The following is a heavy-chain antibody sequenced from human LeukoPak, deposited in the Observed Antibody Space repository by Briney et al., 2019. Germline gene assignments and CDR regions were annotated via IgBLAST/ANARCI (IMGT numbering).Heavy chain of an antibody. Sequence: GASVKVSCKASGYTFTGYYMHWVRQAPGQGLEWMGWINPNSGGTNYAQKFQGRVTMTRDTSISTAYMELSRLRSDDTAVYYCASDIVVVPAAIRDYWGQGTLVNVSS. CDR2: INPNSGGT. J-gene: IGHJ4*02. D-gene: IGHD2-2*01. V-gene: IGHV1-2*02. CDR1: GYTFTGYY. CDR3: ASDIVVVPAAIRDY.